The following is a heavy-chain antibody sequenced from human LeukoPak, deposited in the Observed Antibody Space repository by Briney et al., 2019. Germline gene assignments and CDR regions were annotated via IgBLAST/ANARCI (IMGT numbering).Heavy chain of an antibody. CDR1: GFTFRSYG. Sequence: GGSLRLSCAASGFTFRSYGMHWVRQAPGKGLEWVAFTRYDGNNKYYADSVKGRFTISRDNSKNTVYLQMNSLRAEDTAVYYCAKDPTHFRVWDDYDNPRLNYWGQGPLVPVPS. V-gene: IGHV3-30*02. CDR2: TRYDGNNK. D-gene: IGHD3-22*01. J-gene: IGHJ4*02. CDR3: AKDPTHFRVWDDYDNPRLNY.